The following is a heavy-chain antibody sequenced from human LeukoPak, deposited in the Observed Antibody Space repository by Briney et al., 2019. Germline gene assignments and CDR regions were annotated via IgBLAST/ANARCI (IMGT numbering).Heavy chain of an antibody. Sequence: GRSMRLSCAASGFTFSSYGMHWVRQAPGKGLEWVAVISYDGSNKYYADSVKGRFTISRDNSKNTLYLQMNSLRAEDTAVYYCARGSGDAYYDSSGYLDYWGQGTLVTVSS. CDR3: ARGSGDAYYDSSGYLDY. V-gene: IGHV3-30*03. CDR2: ISYDGSNK. CDR1: GFTFSSYG. J-gene: IGHJ4*02. D-gene: IGHD3-22*01.